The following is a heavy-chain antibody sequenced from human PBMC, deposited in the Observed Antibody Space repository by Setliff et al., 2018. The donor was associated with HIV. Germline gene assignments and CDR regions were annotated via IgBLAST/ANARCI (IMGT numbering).Heavy chain of an antibody. J-gene: IGHJ6*03. CDR3: ARDRRGYYYGSGSCYMDV. CDR1: GVSISSYY. V-gene: IGHV4-4*08. Sequence: PSETLSLTCTVSGVSISSYYWSWIRQPPGKGLEWIGYIYTSGITDYNPSLKSRVTISGDTSKNQFSLKLSSVTAADTAVYYCARDRRGYYYGSGSCYMDVWGTGTTVTVSS. D-gene: IGHD3-10*01. CDR2: IYTSGIT.